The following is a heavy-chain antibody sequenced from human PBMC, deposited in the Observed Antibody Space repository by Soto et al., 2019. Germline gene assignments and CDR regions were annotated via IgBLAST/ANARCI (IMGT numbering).Heavy chain of an antibody. CDR3: ARGKSTYDFWSGYQFRYDY. CDR1: GGSIGTGSYY. Sequence: SETLSLTCTVSGGSIGTGSYYWSWIRQHPGKGLEWIGEINHSGSTNYNPSLKSRVTISVDTSKNQFSLKLSSVTAADTAEYYCARGKSTYDFWSGYQFRYDYWGQGTLVTVSS. V-gene: IGHV4-39*07. J-gene: IGHJ4*02. CDR2: INHSGST. D-gene: IGHD3-3*01.